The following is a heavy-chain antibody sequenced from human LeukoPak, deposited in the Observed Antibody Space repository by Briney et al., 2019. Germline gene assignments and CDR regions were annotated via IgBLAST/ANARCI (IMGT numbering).Heavy chain of an antibody. D-gene: IGHD5-24*01. J-gene: IGHJ4*02. CDR1: GFTFSSYA. CDR2: VSGSGRGENT. V-gene: IGHV3-23*01. Sequence: PGGSLRLSCAASGFTFSSYAVHWVRQAPGKGLEWVSNVSGSGRGENTYYADSVKGRFTISRDNSKNTLILQMNSLRAEDTAVYYCAKSGYNRFDYWGQGILVTVSS. CDR3: AKSGYNRFDY.